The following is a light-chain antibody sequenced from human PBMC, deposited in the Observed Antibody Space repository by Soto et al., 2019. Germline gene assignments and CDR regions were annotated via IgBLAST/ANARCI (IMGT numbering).Light chain of an antibody. J-gene: IGKJ1*01. V-gene: IGKV3-20*01. CDR1: QSVSSSY. CDR2: GAS. CDR3: QQYGSSSWT. Sequence: EIVLTQSPGTLSLSPGERATLSCRASQSVSSSYLAWYQQTPGQAPRLLIYGASSSATGIADRFSGSGSGTDFPIIISIQEPEDSAYYYCQQYGSSSWTFGQGTKVEIK.